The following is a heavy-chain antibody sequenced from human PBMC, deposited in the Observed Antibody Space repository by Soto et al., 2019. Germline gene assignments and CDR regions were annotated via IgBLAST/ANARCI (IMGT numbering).Heavy chain of an antibody. CDR1: GGTFSSDA. CDR2: IIPIFGTA. J-gene: IGHJ3*02. Sequence: SVKVSCKASGGTFSSDAISWVRQAPGQGLEWMGGIIPIFGTANYAQKFQGRVTITADKSTSTAYMELSSLRSEDTAVYYCASGMGGGVGYSNYFNSRARAFDIWGQGTMVNV. V-gene: IGHV1-69*06. CDR3: ASGMGGGVGYSNYFNSRARAFDI. D-gene: IGHD4-4*01.